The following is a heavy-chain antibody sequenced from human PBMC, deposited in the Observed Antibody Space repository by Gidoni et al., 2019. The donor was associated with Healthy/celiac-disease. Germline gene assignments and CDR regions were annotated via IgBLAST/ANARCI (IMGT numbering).Heavy chain of an antibody. CDR1: GFTFSSYA. CDR2: ISGSGGST. D-gene: IGHD2-2*01. CDR3: AKAEGYCSSTSCPYYYYYGMDV. V-gene: IGHV3-23*04. Sequence: EVQLVESGGGLVQPGGSLRLSCAASGFTFSSYAMSWFRQAPGKGLEWVSAISGSGGSTYYADSVKGRFTISRDNSKNTLYLQMNSLRAEDTAVYYCAKAEGYCSSTSCPYYYYYGMDVWGQGTTVTVSS. J-gene: IGHJ6*02.